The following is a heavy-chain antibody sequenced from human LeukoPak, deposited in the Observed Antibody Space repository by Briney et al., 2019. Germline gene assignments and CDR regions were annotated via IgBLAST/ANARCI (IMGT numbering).Heavy chain of an antibody. CDR2: IYYSGST. J-gene: IGHJ4*02. CDR3: ARRGWELLFDY. Sequence: SETLSLTCAVSGYSISSSKWWGWIRQPPGKGLEWIGYIYYSGSTYYNPSLKSRVTISVDTSKNQFSLKLSSVTAADTAVYYCARRGWELLFDYWGQGTLVTVSS. D-gene: IGHD1-26*01. V-gene: IGHV4-28*01. CDR1: GYSISSSKW.